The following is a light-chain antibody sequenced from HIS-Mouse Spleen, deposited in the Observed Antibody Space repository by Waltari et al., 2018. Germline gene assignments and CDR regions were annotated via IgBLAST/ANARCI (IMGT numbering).Light chain of an antibody. V-gene: IGLV2-8*01. Sequence: QSALTQPPSASGSPGPSVTISCTGTSSAVGGYNYVSWYQQHPGKAPKLMIYEVSKRPSGVPDRFSGSKSGNTASLTVSGLQAEDEADYYCSSYAGSNNLFGGGTKLTVL. CDR3: SSYAGSNNL. CDR1: SSAVGGYNY. CDR2: EVS. J-gene: IGLJ2*01.